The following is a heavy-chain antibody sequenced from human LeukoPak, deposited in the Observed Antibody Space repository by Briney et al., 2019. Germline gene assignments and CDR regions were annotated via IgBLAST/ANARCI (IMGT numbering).Heavy chain of an antibody. D-gene: IGHD2-2*01. CDR1: GGSFSGYY. CDR2: INHSGST. Sequence: PSETLSLTCAVYGGSFSGYYWSWIRQPPGKGLEWIGEINHSGSTNYNPSLKSRVTISVDTSKNQFSLKLSSVTAADTAVYYCARGRGYCSSTSCYLHWLDPWGQGTLVTVSS. V-gene: IGHV4-34*01. J-gene: IGHJ5*02. CDR3: ARGRGYCSSTSCYLHWLDP.